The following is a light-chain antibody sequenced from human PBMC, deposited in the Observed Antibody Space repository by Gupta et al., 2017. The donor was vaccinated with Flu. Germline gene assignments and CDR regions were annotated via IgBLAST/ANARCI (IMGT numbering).Light chain of an antibody. CDR2: EVN. V-gene: IGLV2-23*02. Sequence: QSALTQPASVSGSPGQSITISCTGTSSDVGAFNLVSWYQHYPGKAPKLIIFEVNYRPSGISDRFSGSKSGNTASLTISGLQAEDDADYYCCSFGSGSVYVFGTGTKVSVL. CDR1: SSDVGAFNL. CDR3: CSFGSGSVYV. J-gene: IGLJ1*01.